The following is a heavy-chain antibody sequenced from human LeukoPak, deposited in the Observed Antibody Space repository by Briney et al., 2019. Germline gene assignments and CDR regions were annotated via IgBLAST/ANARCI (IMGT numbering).Heavy chain of an antibody. CDR3: ARLYTSGYYFRTDYHYYYMDV. CDR1: GYSFISYW. Sequence: GESLKISCKGSGYSFISYWIGWVRQMPGKGLEWMGIIYPGDSDTRYSPSFQGQVTISADKSISTAYLQWRSLKASDTAMYYCARLYTSGYYFRTDYHYYYMDVWGNGTTVTVSS. V-gene: IGHV5-51*01. J-gene: IGHJ6*03. CDR2: IYPGDSDT. D-gene: IGHD3-22*01.